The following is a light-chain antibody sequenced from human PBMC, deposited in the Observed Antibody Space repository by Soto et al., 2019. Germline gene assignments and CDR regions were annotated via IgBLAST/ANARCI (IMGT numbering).Light chain of an antibody. CDR1: QSVDSK. CDR2: GAS. CDR3: QHYSTWLWT. Sequence: EIVMTQSPATLSVSPGERATLSCRASQSVDSKLAWYQQKPCQGPRLLIYGASSRATGIPARFSVSGSGTEFTLTISSLQSEDFAVYYCQHYSTWLWTFGQGTKVEIK. J-gene: IGKJ1*01. V-gene: IGKV3-15*01.